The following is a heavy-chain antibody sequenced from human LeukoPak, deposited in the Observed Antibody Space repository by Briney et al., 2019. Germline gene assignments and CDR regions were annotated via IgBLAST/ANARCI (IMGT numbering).Heavy chain of an antibody. CDR3: ARHEYSGSYYGLSWFDP. Sequence: SETLSLTCTVSGGSISSSGYYWGWIRQPPGKGLEWIASIYYSGSTYYNPSLKRRVTISVDTSKNQLSLKLSSLTAADTAVYYCARHEYSGSYYGLSWFDPWGQGTLVTVSS. V-gene: IGHV4-39*01. CDR2: IYYSGST. J-gene: IGHJ5*02. CDR1: GGSISSSGYY. D-gene: IGHD1-26*01.